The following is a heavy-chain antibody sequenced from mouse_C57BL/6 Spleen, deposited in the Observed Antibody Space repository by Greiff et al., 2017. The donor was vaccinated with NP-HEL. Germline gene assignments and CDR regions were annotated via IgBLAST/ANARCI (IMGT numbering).Heavy chain of an antibody. D-gene: IGHD2-5*01. CDR1: GFNIKDYY. V-gene: IGHV14-1*01. Sequence: EVQLQQSGAELVRPGASVKLSRTASGFNIKDYYMHWVKQRPEQGLEWIGRIDPEDGDTEYAPKFQGKATMTADTSSNTAYLQLSSLTSEDTAVYYCTTTSNYGYAMDYWGQGTSVTVSS. CDR2: IDPEDGDT. J-gene: IGHJ4*01. CDR3: TTTSNYGYAMDY.